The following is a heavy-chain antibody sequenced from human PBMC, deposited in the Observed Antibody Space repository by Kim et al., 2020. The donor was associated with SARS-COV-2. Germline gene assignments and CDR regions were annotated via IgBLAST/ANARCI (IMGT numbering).Heavy chain of an antibody. V-gene: IGHV4-4*07. Sequence: YTSGLTNYNPSLQSRVTMSVAMSKNQFSLQRSSVTAADTAVYYCASALGHWGQGTLVTVSS. J-gene: IGHJ4*02. D-gene: IGHD3-16*02. CDR3: ASALGH. CDR2: YTSGLT.